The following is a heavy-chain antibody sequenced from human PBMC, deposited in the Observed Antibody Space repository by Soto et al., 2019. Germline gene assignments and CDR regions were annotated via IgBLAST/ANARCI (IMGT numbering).Heavy chain of an antibody. CDR1: GFTFSSAA. CDR3: AKDRLCPRDYFHY. Sequence: LRLSCAASGFTFSSAAISWVRQAPGKGLEWVSAVSANGQGIYYADSVRGRFTISRDNSKNTVFLHMDSLSAEDTAVYYCAKDRLCPRDYFHYWGQRTLVTVSS. V-gene: IGHV3-23*01. CDR2: VSANGQGI. J-gene: IGHJ4*02.